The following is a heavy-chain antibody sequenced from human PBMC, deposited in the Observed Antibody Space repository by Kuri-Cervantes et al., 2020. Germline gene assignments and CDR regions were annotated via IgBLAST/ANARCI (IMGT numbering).Heavy chain of an antibody. J-gene: IGHJ4*02. CDR1: GFTFNRYG. D-gene: IGHD5-18*01. V-gene: IGHV3-30*03. CDR2: ISYDGSNK. Sequence: GGSLRLSCAASGFTFNRYGIHWVRQAPGKGLDWVAVISYDGSNKYYADSVKGRFTISRDNSKNTLYLQMNSLRAEDTAVYYCARGIWLRRIFDYWGQGTLVTVSS. CDR3: ARGIWLRRIFDY.